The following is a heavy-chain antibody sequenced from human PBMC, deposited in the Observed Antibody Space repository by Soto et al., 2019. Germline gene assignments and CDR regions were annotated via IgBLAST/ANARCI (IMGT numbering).Heavy chain of an antibody. CDR3: AKQTRGYSGYGQYYFDY. CDR2: ISGSGGST. J-gene: IGHJ4*02. CDR1: GFTFSSYA. D-gene: IGHD5-12*01. Sequence: GGSLRLSCAASGFTFSSYAMSWVRQAPGKGLEWVSAISGSGGSTYYADSVKGRFTISRDNSKNTLYLQMNSLRAEGTAVYYGAKQTRGYSGYGQYYFDYWGQGTLVTVSS. V-gene: IGHV3-23*01.